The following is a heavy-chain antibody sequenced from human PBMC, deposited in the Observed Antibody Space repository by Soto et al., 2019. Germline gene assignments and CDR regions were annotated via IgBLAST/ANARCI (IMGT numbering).Heavy chain of an antibody. J-gene: IGHJ3*01. D-gene: IGHD4-4*01. CDR2: IIPLFNVA. CDR1: GGTFSNFA. V-gene: IGHV1-69*01. CDR3: AASVRVRLGYDSRDTKGLDV. Sequence: QVQLVQSGPEVKKPGSSVKVSCEASGGTFSNFAVNWVRQAPGQGLEWVGGIIPLFNVAKYAQKFEGRVTIVEDDPPRTVSMDLSRLRSDETAVQYFAASVRVRLGYDSRDTKGLDVCGQGTMVSGSS.